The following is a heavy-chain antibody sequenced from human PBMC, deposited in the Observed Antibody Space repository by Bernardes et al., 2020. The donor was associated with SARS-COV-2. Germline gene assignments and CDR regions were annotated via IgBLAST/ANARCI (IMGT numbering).Heavy chain of an antibody. Sequence: GGSLRLSCAASGFTFSSYWMHWVRQVPGKGLVWVSRISYDGRTIDYADSVKGRFTISRDNAKNIVSLQMNSLRVDDTAVYYCARGASSGYRVDYWGPGTLVTVSS. CDR3: ARGASSGYRVDY. CDR1: GFTFSSYW. CDR2: ISYDGRTI. V-gene: IGHV3-74*01. J-gene: IGHJ4*02. D-gene: IGHD3-22*01.